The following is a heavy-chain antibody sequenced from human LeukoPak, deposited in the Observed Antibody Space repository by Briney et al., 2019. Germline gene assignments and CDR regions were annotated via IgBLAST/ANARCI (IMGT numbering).Heavy chain of an antibody. Sequence: ASVKVSCKASGYTFTSYGISWVRQAPGQGLEWMGWISAYNGNTNYAQKLQGRVTMTTDTSTSTAYMELRSLRSDDTAVYYCARVGDYDIRDSFLFDYWGQGTLVTVSS. CDR3: ARVGDYDIRDSFLFDY. CDR1: GYTFTSYG. J-gene: IGHJ4*02. V-gene: IGHV1-18*01. D-gene: IGHD3-9*01. CDR2: ISAYNGNT.